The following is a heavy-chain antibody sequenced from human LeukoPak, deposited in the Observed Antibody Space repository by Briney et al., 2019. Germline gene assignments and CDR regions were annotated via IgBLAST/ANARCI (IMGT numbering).Heavy chain of an antibody. CDR1: GGTFSSYA. Sequence: GASVKVSCKASGGTFSSYAISWVRQAPGQGLEWMGGIIPIFGTANYAQKFQGRVTITADESTSTAYMELSSLRSEDTAVYYCARDYYDSSGIPTQFDPWGQGTLVTVSS. CDR3: ARDYYDSSGIPTQFDP. V-gene: IGHV1-69*13. CDR2: IIPIFGTA. D-gene: IGHD3-22*01. J-gene: IGHJ5*02.